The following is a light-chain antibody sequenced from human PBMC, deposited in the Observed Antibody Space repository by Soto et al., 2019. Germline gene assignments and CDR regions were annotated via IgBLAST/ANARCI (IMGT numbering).Light chain of an antibody. Sequence: EIVLTQSPGTLSLSPGERATLSCRASQSVISSSLAWYQQKPGQAPRLLIYGASSRATGIPDRFSGSGSGTDFTLTISRLVPEEFAVDYCRQRCGWPPITFGQGTRLEIK. J-gene: IGKJ5*01. V-gene: IGKV3D-20*02. CDR1: QSVISSS. CDR3: RQRCGWPPIT. CDR2: GAS.